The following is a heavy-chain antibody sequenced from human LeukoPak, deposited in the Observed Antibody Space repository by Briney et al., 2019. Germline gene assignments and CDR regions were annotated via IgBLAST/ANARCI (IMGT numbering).Heavy chain of an antibody. D-gene: IGHD2-21*01. CDR3: ARDGEGSYYYGMDV. CDR1: GGPISSYY. V-gene: IGHV4-59*12. CDR2: IYYSGST. J-gene: IGHJ6*02. Sequence: SETLSLTCTVSGGPISSYYWSWIRQPPGKGLEWIGYIYYSGSTNYNPSLKSRVTMSIDTSKNQFSLKLSSVTAADTAVYYCARDGEGSYYYGMDVWGQGTTVTVSS.